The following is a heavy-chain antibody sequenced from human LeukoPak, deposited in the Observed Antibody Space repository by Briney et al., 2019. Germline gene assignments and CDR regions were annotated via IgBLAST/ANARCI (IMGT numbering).Heavy chain of an antibody. D-gene: IGHD3-10*02. V-gene: IGHV3-23*01. Sequence: GGSLRLSCAASGFTFSSFGMSWVRQAPGKGLERVSGISGSGGTTYYADSVKGRFTISRDNAKNSLYLQMNSLRAEDTAVYYCAELGITMIGGVWGKGTTVTISS. CDR3: AELGITMIGGV. J-gene: IGHJ6*04. CDR2: ISGSGGTT. CDR1: GFTFSSFG.